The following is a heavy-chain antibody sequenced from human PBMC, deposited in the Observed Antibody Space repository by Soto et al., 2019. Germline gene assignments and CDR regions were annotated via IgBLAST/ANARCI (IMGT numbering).Heavy chain of an antibody. D-gene: IGHD3-9*01. J-gene: IGHJ4*02. Sequence: GGSLRLSCSASGFTFSYYTIHWVRQAPGKGLEYVSAINVNGSDTYYADSVKGRFTISRDNSKNTIYLQMSSLTADDTAIYYCLKEMGPCCDWSYCFDYWGQGTLVTVYS. CDR3: LKEMGPCCDWSYCFDY. V-gene: IGHV3-64D*06. CDR2: INVNGSDT. CDR1: GFTFSYYT.